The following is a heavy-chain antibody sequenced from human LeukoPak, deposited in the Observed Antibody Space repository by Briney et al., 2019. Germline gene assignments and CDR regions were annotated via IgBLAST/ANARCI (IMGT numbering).Heavy chain of an antibody. Sequence: GGSLRLSCAASGFTFNNYAMSWVRQAPGKGLEWVSPISASGGTTYYAGSVKGRFTISRDNSENTLFLQMNSLRAEDTAVYYCAKEPREYCSSTSCPNWFDSWGQGTLVTVSS. CDR1: GFTFNNYA. J-gene: IGHJ5*01. D-gene: IGHD2-2*01. CDR2: ISASGGTT. V-gene: IGHV3-23*01. CDR3: AKEPREYCSSTSCPNWFDS.